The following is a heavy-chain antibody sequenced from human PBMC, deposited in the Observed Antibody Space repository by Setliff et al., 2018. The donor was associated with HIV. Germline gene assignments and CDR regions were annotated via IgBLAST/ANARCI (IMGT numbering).Heavy chain of an antibody. Sequence: PSETLSLTCAVSGGSISSSNWWSWVRQPPGKGLEWIGEIYHTGSSNYNPSLKSRVTISVDRSKNQFSLKLISVTAADTAVYYCTRKKTGQFGAFNMWGRGTLVTVS. D-gene: IGHD7-27*01. CDR2: IYHTGSS. V-gene: IGHV4-4*02. CDR3: TRKKTGQFGAFNM. CDR1: GGSISSSNW. J-gene: IGHJ3*02.